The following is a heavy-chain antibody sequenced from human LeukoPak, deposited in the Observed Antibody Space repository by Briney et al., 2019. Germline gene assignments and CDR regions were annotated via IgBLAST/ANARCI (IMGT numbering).Heavy chain of an antibody. Sequence: GGTLRLSCAASGFTLSSYWMHWVRQAPGKGQVWVSRMNSDGSSTTYADSVKGRFTISRDNAKNTLYLQMNSLRAEDTAVYHCAREAFNYGDHYFDYWGQGTLVTVSS. CDR3: AREAFNYGDHYFDY. CDR2: MNSDGSST. CDR1: GFTLSSYW. J-gene: IGHJ4*02. D-gene: IGHD4-17*01. V-gene: IGHV3-74*01.